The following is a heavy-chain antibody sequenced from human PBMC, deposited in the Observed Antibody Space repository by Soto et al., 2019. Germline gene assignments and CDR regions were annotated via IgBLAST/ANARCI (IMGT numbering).Heavy chain of an antibody. CDR2: ISVYNGHT. CDR3: AYCPSSTCYVSWFDP. V-gene: IGHV1-18*01. CDR1: GYTFTTYT. Sequence: ASVKVSCKASGYTFTTYTISWVRQAPGQGLECMGWISVYNGHTNYEQKFQGRVTMTTDTSTSTAYMELRSLISDDTALYYFAYCPSSTCYVSWFDPWGQGTLVTVSS. J-gene: IGHJ5*02. D-gene: IGHD2-2*01.